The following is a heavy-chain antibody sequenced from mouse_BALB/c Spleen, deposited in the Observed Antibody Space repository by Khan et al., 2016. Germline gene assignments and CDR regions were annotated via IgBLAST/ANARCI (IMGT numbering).Heavy chain of an antibody. Sequence: EVELVESGGGLVKPGGSLKLSCAASGFTFSSYAMSWVRQTPEKRLEWVASISSGGSSFYPDLLKDRFTISRDNARNILSLQMSSLRSEDTAMYYCTTKVYYFDYWGQGTTLTVSS. CDR2: ISSGGSS. CDR1: GFTFSSYA. J-gene: IGHJ2*01. V-gene: IGHV5-6-5*01. CDR3: TTKVYYFDY.